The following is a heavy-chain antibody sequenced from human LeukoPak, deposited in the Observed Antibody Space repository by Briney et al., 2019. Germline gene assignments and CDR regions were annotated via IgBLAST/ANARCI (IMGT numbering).Heavy chain of an antibody. J-gene: IGHJ5*02. Sequence: PSETLSLTCTVSGGSISSSSYYWGWIRQPPGKGLEWIGSIYYSGSTYYNPSLKSRVTISVDTSKNQFSLKLSSVTAADTAVYYCAVVVGATGWFDPWGQGTLVTVSS. D-gene: IGHD1-26*01. CDR3: AVVVGATGWFDP. CDR2: IYYSGST. V-gene: IGHV4-39*01. CDR1: GGSISSSSYY.